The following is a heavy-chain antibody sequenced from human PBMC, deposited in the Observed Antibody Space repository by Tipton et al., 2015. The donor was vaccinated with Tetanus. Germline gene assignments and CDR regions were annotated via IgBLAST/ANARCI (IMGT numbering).Heavy chain of an antibody. J-gene: IGHJ4*02. D-gene: IGHD4-23*01. V-gene: IGHV3-30*03. CDR3: ARDPDYGGSGMFFDY. CDR2: ISPDGSNK. CDR1: GFTFRNYG. Sequence: QLVQSGGGVVQPGRSLTLSCAASGFTFRNYGIHWVRQAPGKELEWVAVISPDGSNKYYVDSVKGRFTISRDNTKNSLYLQMNSLRAEDTAVYFCARDPDYGGSGMFFDYWGQGILVTVSS.